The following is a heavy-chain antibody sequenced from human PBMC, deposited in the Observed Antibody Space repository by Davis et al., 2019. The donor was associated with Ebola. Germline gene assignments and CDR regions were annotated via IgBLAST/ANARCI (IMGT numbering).Heavy chain of an antibody. J-gene: IGHJ4*02. CDR2: INSRNSV. CDR1: GLSFSSYI. CDR3: AIARNYYGSQPIDY. V-gene: IGHV3-21*04. Sequence: GESLKISCAASGLSFSSYIMNWVRQAPGKGLEWVSSINSRNSVNYADSVKGRFTISRDNSKNTLYVQMNSLRAEDTAVYYCAIARNYYGSQPIDYWGQGILVTVSS. D-gene: IGHD3-10*01.